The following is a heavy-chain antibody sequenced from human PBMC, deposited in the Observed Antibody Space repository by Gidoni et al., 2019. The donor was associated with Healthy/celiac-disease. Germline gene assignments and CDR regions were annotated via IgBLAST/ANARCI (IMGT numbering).Heavy chain of an antibody. V-gene: IGHV3-9*01. CDR3: AKDSSYGDSSGYYDTVSTVDY. Sequence: EVQLAESGGGLVQPGWSLRLSSAASGFTFADYATHLFRHAPVKGLEWGSGISWNRCSIGYADSVEGLFTISRDNAKNSLYLQMNSLRAEDTALYYCAKDSSYGDSSGYYDTVSTVDYWGQGTLVTVSS. CDR1: GFTFADYA. D-gene: IGHD3-22*01. CDR2: ISWNRCSI. J-gene: IGHJ4*02.